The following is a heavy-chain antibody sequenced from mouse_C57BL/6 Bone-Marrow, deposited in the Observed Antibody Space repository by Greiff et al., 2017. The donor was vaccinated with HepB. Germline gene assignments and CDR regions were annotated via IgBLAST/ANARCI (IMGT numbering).Heavy chain of an antibody. Sequence: VQLQQSGAELVRPGASVKLSCTASGFNIKDDYMHWVKQRPEQGLEWIGWIDPENGDTEYASKFQGKATITADTSSNTAYLQLSSLTSEDTAVYYCTTRGTVVATDYWGQGTTLTVPS. CDR1: GFNIKDDY. CDR2: IDPENGDT. J-gene: IGHJ2*01. V-gene: IGHV14-4*01. CDR3: TTRGTVVATDY. D-gene: IGHD1-1*01.